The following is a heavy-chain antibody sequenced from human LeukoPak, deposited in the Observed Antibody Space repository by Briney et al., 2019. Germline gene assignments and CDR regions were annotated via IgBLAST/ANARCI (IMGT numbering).Heavy chain of an antibody. CDR2: ISAYNGNT. J-gene: IGHJ4*02. V-gene: IGHV1-18*01. CDR1: GYTFTSYG. CDR3: ARDLWPYYYDSSGSPRGY. Sequence: ASVKVSCKASGYTFTSYGISWVRQAPGQGLEWMGWISAYNGNTNYAQKLQGRVTMTTDTSTSTAYMELRSLRSDDTAVYYCARDLWPYYYDSSGSPRGYWGQGTLVTVSS. D-gene: IGHD3-22*01.